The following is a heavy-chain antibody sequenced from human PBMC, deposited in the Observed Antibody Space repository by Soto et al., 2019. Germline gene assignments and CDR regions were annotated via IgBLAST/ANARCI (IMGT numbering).Heavy chain of an antibody. D-gene: IGHD1-26*01. V-gene: IGHV4-4*07. CDR2: IYSSGSA. CDR3: ATIVGANDY. CDR1: RASIYTYS. J-gene: IGHJ4*02. Sequence: SETLSLTCTVSRASIYTYSWTWIRQPAGKGLQWIGHIYSSGSANYSPSLKSRVSMSVDSSKNQISLKLNSVTAADTAVYYCATIVGANDYWGQGTLVTVSS.